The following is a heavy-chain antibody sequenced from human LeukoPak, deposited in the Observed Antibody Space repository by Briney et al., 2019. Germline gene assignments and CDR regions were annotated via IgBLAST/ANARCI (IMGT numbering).Heavy chain of an antibody. J-gene: IGHJ6*01. V-gene: IGHV4-59*01. Sequence: PSETLSLTCTVSGGSISSDYWSWIRQPPGKGLEWIGNIYYSGSTDYNPSLRSRVTIALDTSKNQVSLNLTSVTAVDTAVYYCARDKGYYAMDVWGQGTPVTVSS. CDR2: IYYSGST. CDR3: ARDKGYYAMDV. CDR1: GGSISSDY.